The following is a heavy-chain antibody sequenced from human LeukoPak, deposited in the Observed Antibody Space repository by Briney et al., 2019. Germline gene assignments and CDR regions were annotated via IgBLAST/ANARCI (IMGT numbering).Heavy chain of an antibody. D-gene: IGHD6-13*01. CDR1: GFTFSINA. Sequence: GGSLRLSCAASGFTFSINAMSWVRQAPGKGLEWVSHINGGGNTDYAASVKGLFTNSRDNSDNSLFLQNNRLRGEETAVYFWAKQLHTSRNSGLEYWGQGTLVTVSS. CDR3: AKQLHTSRNSGLEY. CDR2: INGGGNT. J-gene: IGHJ4*02. V-gene: IGHV3-23*01.